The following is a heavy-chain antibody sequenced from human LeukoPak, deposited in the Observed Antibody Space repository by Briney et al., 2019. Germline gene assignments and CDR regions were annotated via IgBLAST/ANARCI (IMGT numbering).Heavy chain of an antibody. J-gene: IGHJ4*02. V-gene: IGHV3-30*18. D-gene: IGHD4-17*01. Sequence: GGSLRLSCAASGFTFSSYGMHWVRQAPGKGLERVAVISYDGSNKYYADSVKGRFTISRDNSKNTLYLQMNSLRAEDTAAYYCAKDRDYGDSFDYWGQGTLVTVSS. CDR1: GFTFSSYG. CDR3: AKDRDYGDSFDY. CDR2: ISYDGSNK.